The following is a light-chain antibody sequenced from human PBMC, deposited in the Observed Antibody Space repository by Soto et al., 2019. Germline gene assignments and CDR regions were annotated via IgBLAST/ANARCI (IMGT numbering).Light chain of an antibody. J-gene: IGKJ4*01. V-gene: IGKV3-11*01. Sequence: EIVLTQSPATLSLSPGERATLSCRASQSVSSYLAWYQQKPGQAPRLLIYDASNRATGIPARFSGSGSGTDFTLTISSLEPEDFAVYYCQQRINYAALTFGGGTKVDIK. CDR2: DAS. CDR1: QSVSSY. CDR3: QQRINYAALT.